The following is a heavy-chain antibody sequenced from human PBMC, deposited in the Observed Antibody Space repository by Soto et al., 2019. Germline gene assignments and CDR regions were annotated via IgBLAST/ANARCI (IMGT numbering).Heavy chain of an antibody. D-gene: IGHD2-21*02. CDR3: ANHRGFLVTQYFFDY. CDR1: GFTFKNYA. V-gene: IGHV3-23*01. CDR2: ISNSGGST. Sequence: EVQLLDSGGGLAQPGGSLRLSCAASGFTFKNYAMSCVRQAPGKGLEWVSSISNSGGSTYYADSVQGRFTISRDNSKNTLSLQMNSLRAEDTAIYYCANHRGFLVTQYFFDYWGQGTLVTVSS. J-gene: IGHJ4*02.